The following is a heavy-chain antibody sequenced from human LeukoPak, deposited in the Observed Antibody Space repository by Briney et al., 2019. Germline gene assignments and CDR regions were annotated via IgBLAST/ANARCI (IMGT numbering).Heavy chain of an antibody. Sequence: GASVKVSCKASGYTFTSYDINWVRQATGQGLEWMGWINPNSGGTNYAQKFQGRVTMTRDTSISTAYMELSRLRSDDTAVYYCARGQDIVLMVYATSPYYFDYWGQGTLVTVSS. CDR2: INPNSGGT. D-gene: IGHD2-8*01. CDR3: ARGQDIVLMVYATSPYYFDY. V-gene: IGHV1-2*02. J-gene: IGHJ4*02. CDR1: GYTFTSYD.